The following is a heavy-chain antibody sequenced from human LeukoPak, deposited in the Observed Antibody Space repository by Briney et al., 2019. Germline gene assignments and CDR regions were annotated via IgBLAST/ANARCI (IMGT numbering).Heavy chain of an antibody. V-gene: IGHV4-39*01. Sequence: SETLSLTCTVSGGSISSSSYYWGWIRQPPGKGLEWIGSIYYSGSTYYNPSLKSRVTISVDTSKNQFSLKLSSVTAADTAVYYCARVGIVVVTVDAFDIWGQGTMVTVSS. D-gene: IGHD2-21*02. J-gene: IGHJ3*02. CDR1: GGSISSSSYY. CDR2: IYYSGST. CDR3: ARVGIVVVTVDAFDI.